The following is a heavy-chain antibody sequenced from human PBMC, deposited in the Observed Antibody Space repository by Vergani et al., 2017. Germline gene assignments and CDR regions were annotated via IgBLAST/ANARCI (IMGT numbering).Heavy chain of an antibody. V-gene: IGHV3-23*01. D-gene: IGHD4-23*01. CDR2: ISGSGVDT. CDR3: AKEPNYGGNFDS. J-gene: IGHJ4*02. Sequence: EVQLLESGGGLVQPGGSLRLSCVASGFTFSSYAMNWVRQAPGEGLEWVSGISGSGVDTYYAYSVKGRFTIARDNSKNTLYLQMNSLRAEDTAVFYCAKEPNYGGNFDSWGQGTLVTVSS. CDR1: GFTFSSYA.